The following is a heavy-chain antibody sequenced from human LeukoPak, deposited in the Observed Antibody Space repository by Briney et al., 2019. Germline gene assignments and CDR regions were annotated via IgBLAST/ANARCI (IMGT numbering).Heavy chain of an antibody. D-gene: IGHD2-21*02. Sequence: GGSLRLSCAASGFTVTDNYMSWVRQAPGKGLEWVSVIYSGGSTYYADSVKGRFTISRDNSKNTLYLQMNSLRAEDTAVYYCAIGGIVVVTAIPLYFDYWGQGTLVTVSA. CDR1: GFTVTDNY. CDR2: IYSGGST. V-gene: IGHV3-53*01. J-gene: IGHJ4*02. CDR3: AIGGIVVVTAIPLYFDY.